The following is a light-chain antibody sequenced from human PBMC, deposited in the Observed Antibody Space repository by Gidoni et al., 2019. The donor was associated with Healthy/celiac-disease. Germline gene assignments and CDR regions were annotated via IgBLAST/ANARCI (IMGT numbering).Light chain of an antibody. CDR1: QSISSH. J-gene: IGKJ1*01. CDR3: QQSYSTHTWT. Sequence: IQITQSPSSLSASVGDRVTITCRASQSISSHLNGYQQKPGKAPKLLIYDASSLQSGGPSRFSGSGSGTDFTLTISSLQPEDFATYYCQQSYSTHTWTFGQGTKVEIK. V-gene: IGKV1-39*01. CDR2: DAS.